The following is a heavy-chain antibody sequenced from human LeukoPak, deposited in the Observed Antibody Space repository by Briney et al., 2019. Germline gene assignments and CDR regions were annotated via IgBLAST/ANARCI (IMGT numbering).Heavy chain of an antibody. J-gene: IGHJ4*02. V-gene: IGHV3-23*01. Sequence: GGSLRLSCAAPGFTFSSYAMSWVRQAPGKGLEWVSAISGSGGSTYYADSVKGRFTISRDNSKITLYLQMNSLRAEDTAVYYCAKWGYYYDSSGYYYVPYFDYWGQGTLVTVSS. D-gene: IGHD3-22*01. CDR2: ISGSGGST. CDR3: AKWGYYYDSSGYYYVPYFDY. CDR1: GFTFSSYA.